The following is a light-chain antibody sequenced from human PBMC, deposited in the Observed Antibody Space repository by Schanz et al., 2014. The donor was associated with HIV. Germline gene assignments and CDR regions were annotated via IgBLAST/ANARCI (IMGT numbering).Light chain of an antibody. J-gene: IGKJ4*01. Sequence: DIQMTQSPSSLSASVGDRVTITCRASQGINSWLSWYQQKPGEAPKLLIYTASSLQSGVPSRFSGSGSGTDFTLTISSLQPEDSATYYCQQGHKFPLTFGGGTKVEIE. CDR2: TAS. CDR3: QQGHKFPLT. V-gene: IGKV1-12*01. CDR1: QGINSW.